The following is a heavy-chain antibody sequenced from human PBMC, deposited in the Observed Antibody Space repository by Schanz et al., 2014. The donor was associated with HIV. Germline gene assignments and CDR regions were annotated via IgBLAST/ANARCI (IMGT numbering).Heavy chain of an antibody. J-gene: IGHJ4*02. CDR2: MNPNSGNT. D-gene: IGHD2-15*01. V-gene: IGHV1-8*01. CDR3: ARGRFCSGGSCYHDY. Sequence: QVQLVQSGAEVKKPGASVKVSCKASGYTFTRYDINWVRQATGQGLEWMGRMNPNSGNTGYAQKFQGRVTMTRTTSINTAYMELSSLRSEDTAVYYCARGRFCSGGSCYHDYWGQGTLVTVSS. CDR1: GYTFTRYD.